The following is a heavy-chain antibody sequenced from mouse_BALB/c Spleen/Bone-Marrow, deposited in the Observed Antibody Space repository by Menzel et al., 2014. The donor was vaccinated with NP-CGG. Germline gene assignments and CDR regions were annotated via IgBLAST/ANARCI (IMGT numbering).Heavy chain of an antibody. V-gene: IGHV1-69*01. J-gene: IGHJ3*01. Sequence: VQLQQSGAELVMPGASVKMSCKASGYTFTDYWIHWVKQRPGQGLEWIGAVDTSYTYTTYNQKFKRKATLTVDASSSTAYIQLSSLTSEDSAVYYCANIYYGDYGWFSYWGQGTLVTVSA. CDR2: VDTSYTYT. CDR1: GYTFTDYW. D-gene: IGHD2-13*01. CDR3: ANIYYGDYGWFSY.